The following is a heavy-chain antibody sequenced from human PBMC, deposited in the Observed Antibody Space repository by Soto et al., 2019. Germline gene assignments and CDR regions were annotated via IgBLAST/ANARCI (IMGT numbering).Heavy chain of an antibody. Sequence: LRLSCAASGFSFSTSTMNWVRQAPGKGLEWVSYISSGSTTIYYADSVKGRFTIARDNGKNSLYLQMNSLRDEDTAVYYCARVRRNDASDYYGMDVWGQGTTVTVSS. CDR2: ISSGSTTI. CDR3: ARVRRNDASDYYGMDV. D-gene: IGHD1-1*01. CDR1: GFSFSTST. V-gene: IGHV3-48*02. J-gene: IGHJ6*02.